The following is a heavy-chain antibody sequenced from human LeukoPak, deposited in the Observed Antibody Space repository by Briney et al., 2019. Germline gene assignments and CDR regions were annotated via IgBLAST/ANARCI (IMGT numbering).Heavy chain of an antibody. J-gene: IGHJ4*02. D-gene: IGHD3-10*01. Sequence: SQTLSLTCVVSGGSISRGSYYWNWIRQPAGKGLEWMGRIYNSGSTNYNPSPKSRVTISADMSRNQLSLQLTSVTAADTAMYYCARQTFGALYFDSWGQGTLVTVSS. CDR3: ARQTFGALYFDS. CDR1: GGSISRGSYY. V-gene: IGHV4-61*02. CDR2: IYNSGST.